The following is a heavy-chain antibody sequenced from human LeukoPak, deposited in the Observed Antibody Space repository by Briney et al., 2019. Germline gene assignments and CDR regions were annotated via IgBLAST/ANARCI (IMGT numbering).Heavy chain of an antibody. V-gene: IGHV1-18*01. D-gene: IGHD1-26*01. J-gene: IGHJ4*02. Sequence: ASVKVSCKASGYTFTNYGFSWVRQAPGQGLEWMGWITAYNGNTKYAQKFQGRVIMTTDTSTRTTYMELRSLRSDDTAVYYCARDGPGDWELLLPDYWGQGTLVTVSS. CDR2: ITAYNGNT. CDR1: GYTFTNYG. CDR3: ARDGPGDWELLLPDY.